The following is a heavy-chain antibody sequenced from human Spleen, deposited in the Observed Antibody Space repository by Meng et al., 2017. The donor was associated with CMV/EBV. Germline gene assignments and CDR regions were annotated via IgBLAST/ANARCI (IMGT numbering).Heavy chain of an antibody. J-gene: IGHJ4*02. CDR2: IKEDGGET. CDR1: GFAFSSYW. Sequence: GESLKISCAASGFAFSSYWMSWVRQTPGERLEWVANIKEDGGETYYVDSVKGRFTISRDNAKNSLYLQMHSLRAEDTAVYYCARPSRRENSGDYPPKYWGQGTLVTVSS. V-gene: IGHV3-7*01. D-gene: IGHD3-10*01. CDR3: ARPSRRENSGDYPPKY.